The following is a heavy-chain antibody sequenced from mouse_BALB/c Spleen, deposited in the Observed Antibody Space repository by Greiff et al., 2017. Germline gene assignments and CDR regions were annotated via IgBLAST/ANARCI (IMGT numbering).Heavy chain of an antibody. Sequence: VQLVESGPGLVAPSQSLSITCTVSGFSLTGYGVNWVRQPPGKGLEWLGMIWGDGSTDYNSALKSRLSISKDNSKSQVFLKMNSLQTDDTARYYCAREGYGNYWYFDVWGAGTTVTVSS. D-gene: IGHD2-10*02. CDR1: GFSLTGYG. V-gene: IGHV2-6-7*01. CDR2: IWGDGST. J-gene: IGHJ1*01. CDR3: AREGYGNYWYFDV.